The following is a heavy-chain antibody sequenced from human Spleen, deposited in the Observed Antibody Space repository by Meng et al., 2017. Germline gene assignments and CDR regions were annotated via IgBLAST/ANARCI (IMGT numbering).Heavy chain of an antibody. CDR3: ARDPPATTLYLDC. CDR1: GYTFTSYA. J-gene: IGHJ4*02. Sequence: QAQLVQSGTEVKEPGASVKVSCKASGYTFTSYAVHWVRQAPGQSLEWMGWINAGTGDRKYSQKFQDRVTITRDISATTVYMELSSLRFEDTAVYYCARDPPATTLYLDCWGQGTLVTVSS. CDR2: INAGTGDR. V-gene: IGHV1-3*01. D-gene: IGHD4-11*01.